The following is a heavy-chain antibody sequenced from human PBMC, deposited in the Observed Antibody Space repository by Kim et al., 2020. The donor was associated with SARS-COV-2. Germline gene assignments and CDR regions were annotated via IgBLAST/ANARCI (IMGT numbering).Heavy chain of an antibody. CDR3: ARCSRVGNFDL. D-gene: IGHD6-13*01. V-gene: IGHV3-21*01. CDR1: GFTFSSYS. Sequence: GGSLRLSCAASGFTFSSYSMNWVRQAPGKGLEWVSSISSSSSYIYYADSVKGRFTISRDNAKNSLYLQMNSLRAEDTAVYYCARCSRVGNFDLWGRGTLVTVSS. J-gene: IGHJ2*01. CDR2: ISSSSSYI.